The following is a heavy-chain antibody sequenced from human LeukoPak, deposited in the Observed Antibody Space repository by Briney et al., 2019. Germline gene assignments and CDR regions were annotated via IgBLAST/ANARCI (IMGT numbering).Heavy chain of an antibody. V-gene: IGHV1-18*01. D-gene: IGHD3-10*01. CDR2: ISAYNGNT. CDR1: GYTFTSYG. CDR3: ARDGRLGYYGSGSYYIDGLDP. Sequence: ASVKVSCKASGYTFTSYGISWVRQAPGQGLEWMGWISAYNGNTNYAQKLQGRVTMTTDTSTSTAYMELRSLRSDDTAVYYCARDGRLGYYGSGSYYIDGLDPWGQGTLVTVFS. J-gene: IGHJ5*02.